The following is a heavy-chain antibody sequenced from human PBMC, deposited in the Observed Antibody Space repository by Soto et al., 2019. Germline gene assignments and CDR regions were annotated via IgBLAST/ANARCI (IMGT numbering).Heavy chain of an antibody. CDR3: ARATTTSAFSAMDV. Sequence: QVQLVESGGGVVQPGRSLRLSCAASGFTFNYHALNWVRQAPGKGLEWVAVISYDGDNKYIAESVKGRFTISRDNSKNTVSLQMNSLRTEDTAMYFCARATTTSAFSAMDVWGQGTTVTVSS. J-gene: IGHJ6*02. CDR1: GFTFNYHA. V-gene: IGHV3-30-3*01. CDR2: ISYDGDNK. D-gene: IGHD1-1*01.